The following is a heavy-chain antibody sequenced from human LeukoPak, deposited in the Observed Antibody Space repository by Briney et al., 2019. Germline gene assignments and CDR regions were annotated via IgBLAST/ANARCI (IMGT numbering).Heavy chain of an antibody. V-gene: IGHV4-34*01. CDR1: GGSFSGYD. CDR2: INHSGST. D-gene: IGHD1-14*01. CDR3: ARGRIFDY. Sequence: SETLSLTCAVYGGSFSGYDWSWIRQPPGKGLEWIGEINHSGSTSYNPSLKSRVTISVDTSKNQFSLKLSSVTAADTAVYYCARGRIFDYWGQGTLVTVSS. J-gene: IGHJ4*02.